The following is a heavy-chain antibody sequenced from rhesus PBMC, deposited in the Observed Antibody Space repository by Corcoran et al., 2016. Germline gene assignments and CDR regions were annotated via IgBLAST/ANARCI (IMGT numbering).Heavy chain of an antibody. CDR2: IYGSGSNT. J-gene: IGHJ3*01. D-gene: IGHD3-28*01. V-gene: IGHV4-169*02. Sequence: QVQLQESGPGVVKPSETLSVTCAVSGGSISSSYWSWIRQAPGKGLEWIGYIYGSGSNTNHNPPRKSRVTLSVDTSKNQLSLKLSSVTTADTAVYYCARDRTDYYYDSGYYGYDAFDFWGQGLRVTVSS. CDR3: ARDRTDYYYDSGYYGYDAFDF. CDR1: GGSISSSY.